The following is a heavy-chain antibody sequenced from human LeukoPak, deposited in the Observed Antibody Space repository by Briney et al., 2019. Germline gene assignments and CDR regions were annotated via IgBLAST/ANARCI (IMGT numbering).Heavy chain of an antibody. CDR3: ARAGGITMIREVKVLNAFDI. CDR1: GFTFSSYG. D-gene: IGHD3-22*01. CDR2: ISYDGSNK. Sequence: PGGSLRLSCAASGFTFSSYGMHWVRQAPGKGLEWVAVISYDGSNKYYADSVKGRFTISRDNSKNTLYLQMNSLRAEDTAVYYCARAGGITMIREVKVLNAFDIWGQGTMVTVSS. V-gene: IGHV3-30*03. J-gene: IGHJ3*02.